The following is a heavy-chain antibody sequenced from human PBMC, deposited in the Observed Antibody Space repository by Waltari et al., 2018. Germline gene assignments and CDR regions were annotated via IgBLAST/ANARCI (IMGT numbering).Heavy chain of an antibody. CDR3: AKGPLGSWYFDL. D-gene: IGHD3-16*01. J-gene: IGHJ2*01. CDR1: GFTFSSYA. Sequence: EVQLLESGGGLVQPGGSLRLSCAASGFTFSSYAMNWVRQAPGKGLVWVSAISCSGGNTSYADSVKGRFTISRDNSKNTLYLQMNSLRAEDTAVYYCAKGPLGSWYFDLWGRGTLVTVSS. CDR2: ISCSGGNT. V-gene: IGHV3-23*01.